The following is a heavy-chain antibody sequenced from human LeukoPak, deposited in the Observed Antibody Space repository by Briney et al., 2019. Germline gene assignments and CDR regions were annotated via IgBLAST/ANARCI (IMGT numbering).Heavy chain of an antibody. CDR3: ARVTVRRFDY. Sequence: GGSLRLSCAASGFSFSSYEMNWVRQAPGKGLEWVSYISSSGSTISYADSVKGRFTISRDNAKNSLYLQVNSLRAEDTAVYYCARVTVRRFDYWGQGTLVTVSS. CDR1: GFSFSSYE. CDR2: ISSSGSTI. D-gene: IGHD2-21*02. V-gene: IGHV3-48*03. J-gene: IGHJ4*02.